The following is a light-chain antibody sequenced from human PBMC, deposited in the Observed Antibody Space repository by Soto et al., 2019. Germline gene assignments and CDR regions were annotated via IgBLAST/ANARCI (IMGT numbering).Light chain of an antibody. CDR2: KAS. J-gene: IGKJ1*01. V-gene: IGKV1-5*03. CDR1: QSISNW. Sequence: DIQMTQSPSTLSASVGDRVTMTCRANQSISNWLAWYQQKAGKAPKLLIYKASSLESGVPSRFSGSGSGTEFTLTISSLQPDDFATYYCQQYSTYWTFGQGTKVEIK. CDR3: QQYSTYWT.